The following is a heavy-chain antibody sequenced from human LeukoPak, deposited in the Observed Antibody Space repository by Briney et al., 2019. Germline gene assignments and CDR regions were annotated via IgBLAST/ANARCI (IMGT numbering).Heavy chain of an antibody. CDR1: GFTFSTYY. Sequence: GGSLRLSCVASGFTFSTYYMNWVRQAPGKGLEWVSSISTSSSYIYYADSLKGRFTISRDNAKKSLYLQINSLRAEDTAVYYCARVGLDRRGYSGYEAFDYWGQGTLVTVSS. D-gene: IGHD5-12*01. CDR2: ISTSSSYI. J-gene: IGHJ4*02. V-gene: IGHV3-21*01. CDR3: ARVGLDRRGYSGYEAFDY.